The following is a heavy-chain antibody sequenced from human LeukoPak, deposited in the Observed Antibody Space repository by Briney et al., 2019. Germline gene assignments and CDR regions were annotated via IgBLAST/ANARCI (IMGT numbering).Heavy chain of an antibody. Sequence: SETLSLTCTVSGGSISSSSYYWGWIRQPPGKGLEWIGSIYYSGSTYDNPSLKSRVTISVDASKNQFSLKLSSVTAADTAVYYCARDSSGYFLGDYWGQGTLVTVSS. V-gene: IGHV4-39*02. D-gene: IGHD3-22*01. CDR2: IYYSGST. CDR1: GGSISSSSYY. J-gene: IGHJ4*02. CDR3: ARDSSGYFLGDY.